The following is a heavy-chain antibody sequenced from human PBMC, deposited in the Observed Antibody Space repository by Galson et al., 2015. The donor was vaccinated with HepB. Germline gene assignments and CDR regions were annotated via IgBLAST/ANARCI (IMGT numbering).Heavy chain of an antibody. CDR1: GFSLSGSGMC. J-gene: IGHJ4*02. CDR3: ALTGGCGTYGLGVGYFDY. V-gene: IGHV2-70*01. D-gene: IGHD1-26*01. CDR2: VGWDDIT. Sequence: PALVKPTQTLTLTCSFSGFSLSGSGMCVSWIRQAPGGALEWLALVGWDDITYYSASLTTRLTISKDTSKNQVVLALADVETVDTGTHYCALTGGCGTYGLGVGYFDYWGQGTLVSVSS.